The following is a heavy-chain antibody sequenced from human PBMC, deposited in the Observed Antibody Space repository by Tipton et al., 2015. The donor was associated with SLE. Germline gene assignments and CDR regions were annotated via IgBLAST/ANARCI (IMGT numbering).Heavy chain of an antibody. CDR3: ARHLGAHNWNY. Sequence: TLSLTCTVSGDSISGTTYSWAWIRHSPGKGLDWIGSVYYTGTTFYNPSLESRVTVSLDTSRNRFSLRLRSVTAADTAMYFCARHLGAHNWNYWGQGSLVTVSS. CDR1: GDSISGTTYS. V-gene: IGHV4-39*01. CDR2: VYYTGTT. J-gene: IGHJ4*02. D-gene: IGHD1-20*01.